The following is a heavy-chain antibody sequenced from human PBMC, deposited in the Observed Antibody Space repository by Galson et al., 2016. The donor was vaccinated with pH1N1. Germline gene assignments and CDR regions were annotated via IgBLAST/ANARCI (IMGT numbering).Heavy chain of an antibody. Sequence: QSGAEVKKPGESLKISCKGSGHKFTSSWIGWVRQMPGKGLEWMGIIYLGGSLIRYRPSFQGQVTISADKSVNIVYLEWGSLKASDTAMYYCARQNDYGDYRGDAFDSWGRGTMVTVSS. CDR3: ARQNDYGDYRGDAFDS. CDR2: IYLGGSLI. V-gene: IGHV5-51*01. CDR1: GHKFTSSW. D-gene: IGHD4-17*01. J-gene: IGHJ3*02.